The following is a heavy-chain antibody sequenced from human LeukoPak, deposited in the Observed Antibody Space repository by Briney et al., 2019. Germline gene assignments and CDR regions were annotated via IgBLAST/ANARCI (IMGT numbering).Heavy chain of an antibody. D-gene: IGHD1-26*01. Sequence: PSETLSLTCTVSGGSISGGYWSWIRQPPGRGLEWIGYVYTSGSTNYNPSLKSRVTISVDTSKSQFALKLSSVTAADTAVYYCAKFGTYPVHVSYSYYYLDVWGKGTTVTVSS. CDR3: AKFGTYPVHVSYSYYYLDV. J-gene: IGHJ6*03. CDR2: VYTSGST. CDR1: GGSISGGY. V-gene: IGHV4-4*09.